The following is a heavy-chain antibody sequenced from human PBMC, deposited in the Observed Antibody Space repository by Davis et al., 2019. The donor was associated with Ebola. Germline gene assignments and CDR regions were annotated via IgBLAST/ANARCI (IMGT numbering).Heavy chain of an antibody. V-gene: IGHV2-5*02. Sequence: SGPTLVKPTQTLTLTCTFSGFALITPEVGVGWIRKPPGKALEWLALIFGDDDKRYRPSLKSRLTITKEISKDQVVLSMTNMDPVDTATYYCALGKRGYSGYDFDPWGQGTLVTVSS. D-gene: IGHD5-12*01. J-gene: IGHJ5*02. CDR1: GFALITPEVG. CDR2: IFGDDDK. CDR3: ALGKRGYSGYDFDP.